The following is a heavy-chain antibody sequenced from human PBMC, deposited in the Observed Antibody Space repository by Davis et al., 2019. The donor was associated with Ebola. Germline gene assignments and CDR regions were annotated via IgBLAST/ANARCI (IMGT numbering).Heavy chain of an antibody. Sequence: MPSQTLSPTCAVYGGSFSGYYWSWIRQPPGKGLEWIGEIHHSGSTNYNPSLKSRVTISVDTSKNQFSLKLSSVTAADTAVYYCARSNYDYYYYYMDVWGKGTTVTVSS. D-gene: IGHD4-11*01. CDR1: GGSFSGYY. CDR3: ARSNYDYYYYYMDV. CDR2: IHHSGST. J-gene: IGHJ6*03. V-gene: IGHV4-34*01.